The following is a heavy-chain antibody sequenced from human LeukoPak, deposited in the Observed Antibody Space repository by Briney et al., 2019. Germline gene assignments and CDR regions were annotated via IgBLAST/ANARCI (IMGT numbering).Heavy chain of an antibody. J-gene: IGHJ4*02. V-gene: IGHV1-8*03. CDR2: MNPNSGNT. D-gene: IGHD2-2*01. CDR1: GYTFTSYD. CDR3: ARAPSRRCSSTSCYPKYYFDY. Sequence: ASLKVSCKASGYTFTSYDINWVRQATGQGLEWMGWMNPNSGNTGYAQKFQARVTITRNTSISTAYMELSSLRSEDTAVYYCARAPSRRCSSTSCYPKYYFDYWGQGTLVTVSS.